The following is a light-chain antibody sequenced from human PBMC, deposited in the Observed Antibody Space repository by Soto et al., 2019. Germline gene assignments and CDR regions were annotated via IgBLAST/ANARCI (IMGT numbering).Light chain of an antibody. Sequence: EIVMTQSPATLSVSPGERATLSCRASQSVSSTLAWYQQKPGQAPRLLIYGASTRATGIPARFSGSGSGTEFTLTISSLQSEDVAVYYCQQYNNWTPVTFGQGTKLEIK. J-gene: IGKJ2*01. V-gene: IGKV3-15*01. CDR2: GAS. CDR1: QSVSST. CDR3: QQYNNWTPVT.